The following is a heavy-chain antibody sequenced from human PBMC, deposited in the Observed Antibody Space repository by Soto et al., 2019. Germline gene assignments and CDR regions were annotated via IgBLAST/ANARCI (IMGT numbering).Heavy chain of an antibody. CDR3: ARDEAGYDFWSGYFTPPGY. V-gene: IGHV1-18*01. CDR2: ISAYNGNT. J-gene: IGHJ4*02. D-gene: IGHD3-3*01. Sequence: ASVKVSCKASGYTFTSYGISWVRQAPGQGLEWMGWISAYNGNTNYAQKLQGRVTMTTDTSTSTAYMELRSLRSDDTAVYYCARDEAGYDFWSGYFTPPGYWGQGTLVTVSS. CDR1: GYTFTSYG.